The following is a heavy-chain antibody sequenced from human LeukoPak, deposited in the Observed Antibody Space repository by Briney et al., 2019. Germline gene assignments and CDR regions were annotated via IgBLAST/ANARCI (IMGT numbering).Heavy chain of an antibody. D-gene: IGHD1-1*01. CDR2: IYHSGSP. CDR3: ARVNINNWHSCDY. Sequence: PSETLSLTCAVSGGSISSNNWWGWVRQPPGKGLEWIGEIYHSGSPNYNPSLKSRFTISVDKSRNHFSLNLSSVTAADTAVYYCARVNINNWHSCDYWGQGTLVTVSS. J-gene: IGHJ4*02. V-gene: IGHV4-4*02. CDR1: GGSISSNNW.